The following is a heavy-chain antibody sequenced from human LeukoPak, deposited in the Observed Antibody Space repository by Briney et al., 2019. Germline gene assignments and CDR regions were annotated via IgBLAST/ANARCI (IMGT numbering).Heavy chain of an antibody. CDR3: AKDRLRWSYFDY. D-gene: IGHD4-23*01. J-gene: IGHJ4*02. CDR1: GFTFSSYG. V-gene: IGHV3-33*05. Sequence: PGGSLRLSCAASGFTFSSYGMHWVRQAPGKGLEWVAVISYDGSNKYYADSVKGRFTISRDNSKNTLYLQMNSLRAEDTAVYYCAKDRLRWSYFDYWGQGTLVTVSS. CDR2: ISYDGSNK.